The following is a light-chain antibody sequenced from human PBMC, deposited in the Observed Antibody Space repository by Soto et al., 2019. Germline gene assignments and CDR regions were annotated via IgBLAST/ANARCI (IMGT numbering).Light chain of an antibody. CDR3: QQYGSSPPIT. V-gene: IGKV3D-20*01. CDR1: RSVSSSY. CDR2: DAS. Sequence: EIVLTQSPATLSLSPGEWTTLSCGASRSVSSSYLAWYQQKPGLAPRLLIYDASSRATGIPDRFSGSGSGTDFTLTISRPEPEDFAVYYCQQYGSSPPITFGQGTRLEIK. J-gene: IGKJ5*01.